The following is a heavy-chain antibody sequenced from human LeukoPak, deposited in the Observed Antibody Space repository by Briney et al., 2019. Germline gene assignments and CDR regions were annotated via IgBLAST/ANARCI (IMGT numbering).Heavy chain of an antibody. V-gene: IGHV3-23*01. D-gene: IGHD2-15*01. Sequence: GGSLRLSCAASGFTFSSYAMSWVRQAPGKGLEWVSTISNSDGNTYYADSVKGRFTISRDNSKNTPYLQMNSLTAEDTAIYYCAKAGAVVVVAAKYFDYWGQGTLVTVSS. J-gene: IGHJ4*02. CDR2: ISNSDGNT. CDR3: AKAGAVVVVAAKYFDY. CDR1: GFTFSSYA.